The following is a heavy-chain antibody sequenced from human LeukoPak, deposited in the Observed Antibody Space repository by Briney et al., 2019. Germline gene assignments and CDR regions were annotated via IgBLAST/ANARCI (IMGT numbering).Heavy chain of an antibody. CDR3: ARDGGYSSSWSDFDY. CDR2: INPRSGGT. CDR1: GYIFTNYY. J-gene: IGHJ4*02. V-gene: IGHV1-2*02. Sequence: ASVKVSCKASGYIFTNYYMHWVRQAPGQGLEWMGWINPRSGGTNFAQKFQGRVTMTRDTSISTAYMELSRLRSDDTAVYYCARDGGYSSSWSDFDYWGQGTLVTVSS. D-gene: IGHD6-13*01.